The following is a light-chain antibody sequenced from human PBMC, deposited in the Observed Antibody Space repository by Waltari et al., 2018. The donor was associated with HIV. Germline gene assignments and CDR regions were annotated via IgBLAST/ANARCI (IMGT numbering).Light chain of an antibody. CDR2: EVS. CDR1: TSDLGGYNH. V-gene: IGLV2-14*01. CDR3: SSYTSSSTVV. J-gene: IGLJ2*01. Sequence: QSAPTQPASVSGSPGQSITISCTGTTSDLGGYNHVSWYQQHPDKAPKLVIYEVSNRPSGVSNRLSGSKSGNTASLTISGLQAEDEADYYCSSYTSSSTVVFGGGTKLTVL.